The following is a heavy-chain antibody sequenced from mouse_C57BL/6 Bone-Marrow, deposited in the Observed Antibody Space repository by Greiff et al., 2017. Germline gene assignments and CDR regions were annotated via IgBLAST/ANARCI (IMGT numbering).Heavy chain of an antibody. J-gene: IGHJ1*03. D-gene: IGHD2-3*01. CDR2: IDPEDGDT. Sequence: EVQLQQSGAELVRPGASVKLSCTASGFNIKDYYMHWVKQRPEQGLEWIGRIDPEDGDTEYAPKFQGKATMTADTSSNTAYLQLSSQTSEDTAVYYCTTPFEDGYSHWYFDVWGTGTTVTVSS. CDR1: GFNIKDYY. CDR3: TTPFEDGYSHWYFDV. V-gene: IGHV14-1*01.